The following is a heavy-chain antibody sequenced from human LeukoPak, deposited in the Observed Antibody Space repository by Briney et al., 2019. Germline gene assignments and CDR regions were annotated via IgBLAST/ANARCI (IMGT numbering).Heavy chain of an antibody. V-gene: IGHV1-18*01. CDR1: GYTFTSYG. CDR3: ARIEWGSLSLGEYYLDY. Sequence: ASVKVSCKASGYTFTSYGISWVRQAPGQGLEWMGWISAYNGNTNYAQKLQGRVTMTTDTSTSTAYMELRSLRSDDTAVYYCARIEWGSLSLGEYYLDYWGQGTLVTVSS. D-gene: IGHD3-16*01. J-gene: IGHJ4*02. CDR2: ISAYNGNT.